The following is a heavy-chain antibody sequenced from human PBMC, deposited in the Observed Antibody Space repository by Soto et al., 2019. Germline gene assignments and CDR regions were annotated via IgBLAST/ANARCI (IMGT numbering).Heavy chain of an antibody. Sequence: GGSLRLSCAASGFTFSSYGMHWVRQAPGKGLEWVAVISYDGSNKYYADSVKGRFTISRDNSKNTLYLQMNSLRAEDTAVYFCAKDWDGFTVTGYTYGMDVWGQGTTVTVSS. D-gene: IGHD6-13*01. J-gene: IGHJ6*02. CDR1: GFTFSSYG. CDR3: AKDWDGFTVTGYTYGMDV. V-gene: IGHV3-30*18. CDR2: ISYDGSNK.